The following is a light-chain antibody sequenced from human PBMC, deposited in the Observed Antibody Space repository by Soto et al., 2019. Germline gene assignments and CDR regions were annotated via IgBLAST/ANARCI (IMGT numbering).Light chain of an antibody. CDR3: SSYTSRSTLV. CDR2: DVS. V-gene: IGLV2-14*01. CDR1: SSDVGAYKY. J-gene: IGLJ3*02. Sequence: QSALTQPASVSGSPGQSITISCTGTSSDVGAYKYVSWYQQHPGKAPKLMIYDVSNRPSGVSNRFSGSKSGNTASLTISGLQAEDEADYYCSSYTSRSTLVFGGGTKLTVL.